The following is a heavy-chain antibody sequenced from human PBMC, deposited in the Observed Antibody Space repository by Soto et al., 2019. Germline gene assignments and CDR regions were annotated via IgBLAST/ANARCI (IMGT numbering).Heavy chain of an antibody. J-gene: IGHJ4*02. Sequence: ASVRVSCKTSGFTFTSYPFSWVRQAPGQGLEWLAWVHPYEGTTKVAHQFRDRLTLTTDTSAATVFMELTRLTSDDTAVYFCAREYYSDTTWIDYWGQGTLVTVSS. CDR2: VHPYEGTT. V-gene: IGHV1-18*04. CDR3: AREYYSDTTWIDY. CDR1: GFTFTSYP. D-gene: IGHD1-26*01.